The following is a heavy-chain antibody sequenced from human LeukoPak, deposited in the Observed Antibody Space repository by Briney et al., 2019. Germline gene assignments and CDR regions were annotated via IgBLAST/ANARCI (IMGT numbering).Heavy chain of an antibody. CDR1: GYSFTSYW. Sequence: GESLKISCKGSGYSFTSYWIGWVRQMPGKGLEWMGIIYPGDSDTRYSPSFQGQVTISADKSISTAFLQWSSLKSSDTAMDYCARSTQYDCWSGYYYFDYWGQGTLVSVSS. CDR2: IYPGDSDT. V-gene: IGHV5-51*01. J-gene: IGHJ4*02. CDR3: ARSTQYDCWSGYYYFDY. D-gene: IGHD3-3*01.